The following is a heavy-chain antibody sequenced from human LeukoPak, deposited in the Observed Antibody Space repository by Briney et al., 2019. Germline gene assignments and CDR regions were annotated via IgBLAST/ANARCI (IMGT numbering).Heavy chain of an antibody. CDR3: ARERYYDFWSGPIDY. D-gene: IGHD3-3*01. Sequence: PSETLSLTCAVSGYSISSGYYWGWIRQPPGKGLEWIGSIYHSGSTYYNPSLKSRVTISVDTSKNQFSLKLSSVTAADTAVYYCARERYYDFWSGPIDYWGQGTLVTVSS. J-gene: IGHJ4*02. CDR1: GYSISSGYY. CDR2: IYHSGST. V-gene: IGHV4-38-2*02.